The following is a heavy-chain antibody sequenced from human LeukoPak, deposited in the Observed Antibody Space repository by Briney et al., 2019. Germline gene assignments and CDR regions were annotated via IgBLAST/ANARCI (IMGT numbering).Heavy chain of an antibody. J-gene: IGHJ6*02. D-gene: IGHD6-13*01. CDR1: GGTFSSYA. CDR3: ASRAAAISYYYYYYGMDV. V-gene: IGHV1-69*04. CDR2: IIPILGIA. Sequence: ASVKVSCKASGGTFSSYAIIWVRQAPGQGLEWMGRIIPILGIANYAQKFQGRVTITADKSTSTAYMELSSLRSEDTAVYYCASRAAAISYYYYYYGMDVWGQGTTVTVSS.